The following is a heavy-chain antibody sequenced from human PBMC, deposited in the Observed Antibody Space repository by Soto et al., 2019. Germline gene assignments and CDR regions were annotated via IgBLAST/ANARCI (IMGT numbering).Heavy chain of an antibody. CDR1: GFTFSSYW. V-gene: IGHV3-74*01. J-gene: IGHJ5*02. CDR3: ARGAYCAGDCSFP. D-gene: IGHD2-21*02. CDR2: IYSDGSGT. Sequence: EVQLVESGGGLVQPGGSLRLSCAASGFTFSSYWMHWVRQAPGKGLVWVSRIYSDGSGTTYADSVKGRFTISRDNAKNTLYLQMNSLRVEDTAVYYCARGAYCAGDCSFPWGQGTLVTVSS.